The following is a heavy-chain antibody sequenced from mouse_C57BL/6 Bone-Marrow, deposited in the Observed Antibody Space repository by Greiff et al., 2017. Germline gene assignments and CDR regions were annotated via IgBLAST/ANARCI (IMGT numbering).Heavy chain of an antibody. CDR1: GYTFTDYY. CDR3: AEVTTVPNWYFDV. Sequence: EVQLQQSGPVLVKPGASVKMSCKASGYTFTDYYMNWVKQSHGKSLEWIGVINPYNGGTSYNQKFKGKATLTVDKSSSTAYMELNSLTSEDSAVYYCAEVTTVPNWYFDVWGTGTTVTVSS. CDR2: INPYNGGT. J-gene: IGHJ1*03. V-gene: IGHV1-19*01. D-gene: IGHD1-1*01.